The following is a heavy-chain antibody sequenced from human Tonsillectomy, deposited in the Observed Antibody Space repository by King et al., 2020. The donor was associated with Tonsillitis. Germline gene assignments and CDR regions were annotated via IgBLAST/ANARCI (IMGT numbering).Heavy chain of an antibody. Sequence: VQLVESGGGLGKPGGSLRLSCAASGFIFSDYYMSWIRQAPGKGLEWLSYISSSGRTIHYADSVKGRFTISRDNAKNSLFLQMNSLRAEDTAVYYCARDIDSGAAAGLHFDYWGQGTLVTVSS. CDR1: GFIFSDYY. V-gene: IGHV3-11*01. CDR2: ISSSGRTI. J-gene: IGHJ4*02. D-gene: IGHD6-13*01. CDR3: ARDIDSGAAAGLHFDY.